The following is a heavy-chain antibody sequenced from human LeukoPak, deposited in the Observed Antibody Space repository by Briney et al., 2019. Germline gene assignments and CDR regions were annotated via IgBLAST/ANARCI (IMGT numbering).Heavy chain of an antibody. Sequence: ASVKVSCKASGYTFTGYYMHWVRQAPGQGLEWMGWINPNSGGTNYAQKFQGRVTMTRDTSISTAYMELSRLRSDDTAVCYCARVGHSGYDEPDYWGQGTLVTVSS. J-gene: IGHJ4*02. CDR2: INPNSGGT. CDR1: GYTFTGYY. CDR3: ARVGHSGYDEPDY. D-gene: IGHD5-12*01. V-gene: IGHV1-2*02.